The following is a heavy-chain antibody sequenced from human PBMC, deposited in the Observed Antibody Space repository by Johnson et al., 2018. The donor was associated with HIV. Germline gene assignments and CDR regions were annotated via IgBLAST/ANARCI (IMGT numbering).Heavy chain of an antibody. CDR1: GFTFSSYW. J-gene: IGHJ3*02. CDR2: ISSSGSTI. Sequence: VRLVEFGGGLVQPGGSLRLSCAASGFTFSSYWMSWVRQAPGKGLEWVSYISSSGSTIYYADSVKGRFTISRDNSKNTLYLQMNSLKVEDTAVYYCARDLIVGATRGGAFDIWGQGTMVTVSS. CDR3: ARDLIVGATRGGAFDI. D-gene: IGHD1-26*01. V-gene: IGHV3-48*01.